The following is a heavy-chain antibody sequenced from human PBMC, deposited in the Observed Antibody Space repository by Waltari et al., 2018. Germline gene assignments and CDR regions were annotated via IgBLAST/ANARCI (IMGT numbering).Heavy chain of an antibody. CDR1: GGSISSGSYY. J-gene: IGHJ5*02. D-gene: IGHD6-13*01. V-gene: IGHV4-61*09. CDR3: ARAGRSSWYGSNWFDP. Sequence: QVQLQESGPGLVKPSQTLSLTCTVSGGSISSGSYYWSWIRQPAGKGLEWIGYIYTSGSTNYNPALKSRVTIAVDTSKNQFSLKRSSVTAADTAVYYCARAGRSSWYGSNWFDPWGQGTLVTVSS. CDR2: IYTSGST.